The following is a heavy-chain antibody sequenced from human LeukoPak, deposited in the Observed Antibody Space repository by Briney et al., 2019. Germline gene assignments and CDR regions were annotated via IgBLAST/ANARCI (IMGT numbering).Heavy chain of an antibody. D-gene: IGHD3-10*01. CDR3: AGFGENGMDV. CDR1: GGSISSYY. J-gene: IGHJ6*02. CDR2: IYYSGST. Sequence: PSETLSLTCTVSGGSISSYYWSWIRQPPGKGLEWIGYIYYSGSTNYNPSLKSRATISVDTSKNQFSLKLSSVTAADTAVYYCAGFGENGMDVWGQGTTVTVSS. V-gene: IGHV4-59*01.